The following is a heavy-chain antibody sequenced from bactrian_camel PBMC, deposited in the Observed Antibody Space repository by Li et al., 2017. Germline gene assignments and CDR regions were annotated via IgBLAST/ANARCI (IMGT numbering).Heavy chain of an antibody. D-gene: IGHD3*01. CDR2: ISSGGTVT. V-gene: IGHV3S31*01. CDR1: GFTFGDYT. CDR3: AAAQYLGSWCLNRANVNF. Sequence: VQLVESGGGSVQAGGSLNLSCAASGFTFGDYTMRWVRQAPGKGLEWVSAISSGGTVTYYRDSVKGRFTIYKQIAENTLYLQMNSLKPEDTAIYYCAAAQYLGSWCLNRANVNFWSQGTQVTVS. J-gene: IGHJ4*01.